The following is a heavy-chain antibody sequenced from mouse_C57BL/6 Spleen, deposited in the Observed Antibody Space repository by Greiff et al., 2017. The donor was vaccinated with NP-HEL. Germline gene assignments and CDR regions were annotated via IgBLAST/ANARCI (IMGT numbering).Heavy chain of an antibody. J-gene: IGHJ2*01. V-gene: IGHV1-81*01. Sequence: QVQLKESGAELARPGASVKLSCKASGYTFTSYGISWVKQRPGQGLEWIGEIDPTSGNTYYNEKFKGKATLTADKSSSTAYMELRGLTSEDSAVYFCASGGGYYDYWGQGTTLTVSS. D-gene: IGHD2-3*01. CDR2: IDPTSGNT. CDR3: ASGGGYYDY. CDR1: GYTFTSYG.